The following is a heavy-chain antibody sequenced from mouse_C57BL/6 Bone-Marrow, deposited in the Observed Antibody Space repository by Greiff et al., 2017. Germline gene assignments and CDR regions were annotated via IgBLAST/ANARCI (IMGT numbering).Heavy chain of an antibody. CDR1: GYAFSSSW. J-gene: IGHJ3*01. CDR2: IYPGDGDT. Sequence: VQLQQSGPELVKPGASVKLSCKASGYAFSSSWMNWVKQRPGKGLEWIGRIYPGDGDTNYNGKFKGKATLTADKSSSTAYMQLSSLTSEDSAVYFCARPRFAYWGQGTLVTVSA. V-gene: IGHV1-82*01. CDR3: ARPRFAY.